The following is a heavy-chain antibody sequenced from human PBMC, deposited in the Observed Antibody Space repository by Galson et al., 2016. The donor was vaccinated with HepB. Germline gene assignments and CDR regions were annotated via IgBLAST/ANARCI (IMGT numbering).Heavy chain of an antibody. CDR3: ARTTYSSASRAKSYYFDY. CDR2: ISFDGSDK. D-gene: IGHD6-6*01. Sequence: SLRLSCAAPGFTFSSYAMHWVRQAPGKGLECMAIISFDGSDKYYADSVKGRFTISRDNSKNTLYLQMSSLRADDTAVYYCARTTYSSASRAKSYYFDYWGQGTLVTVSS. J-gene: IGHJ4*02. CDR1: GFTFSSYA. V-gene: IGHV3-30*04.